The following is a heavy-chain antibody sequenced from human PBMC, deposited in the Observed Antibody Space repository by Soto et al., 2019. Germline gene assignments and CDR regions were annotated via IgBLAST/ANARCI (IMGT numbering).Heavy chain of an antibody. CDR1: GGPFSSYA. Sequence: SVKVSCKDSGGPFSSYAISWVRQAPGQGLGWMGGIIPIFGTANYAQKCQGRVTITADKSTSTAYMELSSLRSEDTAVYYCARYEGRCSSTSGYTWDYFFYYWLDGQGQGSTSTVSS. V-gene: IGHV1-69*06. D-gene: IGHD2-2*02. CDR3: ARYEGRCSSTSGYTWDYFFYYWLDG. J-gene: IGHJ6*02. CDR2: IIPIFGTA.